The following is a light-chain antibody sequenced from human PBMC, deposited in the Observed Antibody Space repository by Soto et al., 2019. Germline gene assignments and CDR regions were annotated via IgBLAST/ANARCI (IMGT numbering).Light chain of an antibody. CDR1: STDIGTYNS. CDR3: SSYGGRYNYV. V-gene: IGLV2-14*01. Sequence: QSVLTQPASVSGSPGRSITISCTGTSTDIGTYNSVSWYQHHPGKAPKLLIFEVIDRPSGVSDRFSGSKSGNTASLTVSGLQAEDEADYYCSSYGGRYNYVFGTGTQLTVL. CDR2: EVI. J-gene: IGLJ1*01.